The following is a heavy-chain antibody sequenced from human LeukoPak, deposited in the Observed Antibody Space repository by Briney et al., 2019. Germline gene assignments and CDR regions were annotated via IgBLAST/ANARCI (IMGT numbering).Heavy chain of an antibody. V-gene: IGHV4-59*01. J-gene: IGHJ3*02. Sequence: SETLSLTCTVSGGSIRGSYWSWIRQPSGKRLEWIGNFHSSGNNYNPSLKSRVTISVDTSKNQVSLKVTSVTAADTALYYCVRARDMAFDIWGQGTMVTVSA. CDR3: VRARDMAFDI. CDR2: FHSSGN. CDR1: GGSIRGSY. D-gene: IGHD2-21*02.